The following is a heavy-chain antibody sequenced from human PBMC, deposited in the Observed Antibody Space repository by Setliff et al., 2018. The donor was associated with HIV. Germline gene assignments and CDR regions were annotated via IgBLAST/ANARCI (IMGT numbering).Heavy chain of an antibody. D-gene: IGHD3-16*01. J-gene: IGHJ4*02. CDR3: ASSRRGSYAIDN. V-gene: IGHV1-69*05. CDR1: GYTFNNYA. CDR2: IIPIFDTA. Sequence: SVKVSCKASGYTFNNYAISWVRQAPGQGLEWMGGIIPIFDTANYAQKFQGGVSITTDESTSTAYMELTSLKSEDTAVYYCASSRRGSYAIDNWGQGTLVTVSS.